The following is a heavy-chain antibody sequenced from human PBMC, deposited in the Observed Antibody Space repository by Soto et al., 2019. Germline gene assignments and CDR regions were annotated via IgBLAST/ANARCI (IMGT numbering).Heavy chain of an antibody. D-gene: IGHD4-17*01. J-gene: IGHJ4*02. CDR1: GFPFSNYA. V-gene: IGHV3-23*01. CDR2: ITGSGGST. Sequence: PGGSLRLSCAASGFPFSNYAMSWVRQAPGKGLEWVSAITGSGGSTFYADSVKGRFTISRDNSENTLLLQMNGLRVEDTAMYYCAKGWMATVTYSDYWGQGTLVTVSS. CDR3: AKGWMATVTYSDY.